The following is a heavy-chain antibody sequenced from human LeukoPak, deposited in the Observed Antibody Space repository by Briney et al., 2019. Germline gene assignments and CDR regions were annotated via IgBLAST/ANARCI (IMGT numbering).Heavy chain of an antibody. Sequence: PGGSLRLSCAASGFTFSSFWMSWVRQAPGKGLEWVANIKQDGSEKYYVDSVKGRFTISRDNAKNSVFLQMNSLRAEDTAVYYCARDSTGYGYEEWYWGQGILVTVSS. CDR1: GFTFSSFW. CDR3: ARDSTGYGYEEWY. V-gene: IGHV3-7*01. D-gene: IGHD5-18*01. J-gene: IGHJ4*02. CDR2: IKQDGSEK.